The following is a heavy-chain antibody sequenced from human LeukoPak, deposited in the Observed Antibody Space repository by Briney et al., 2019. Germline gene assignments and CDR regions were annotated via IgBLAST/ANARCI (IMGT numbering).Heavy chain of an antibody. D-gene: IGHD6-13*01. CDR2: INHSGST. CDR1: GGSFSGYY. CDR3: ARGRSVAAAGKYYYYYYYMDV. V-gene: IGHV4-34*01. Sequence: SETLSLTCAVYGGSFSGYYWSWIRQPPGKGLEWIGEINHSGSTNYNPSLKSRVTISVDTSKNQFSLKLSSVTAADTAVYYCARGRSVAAAGKYYYYYYYMDVWGKGTTVTVS. J-gene: IGHJ6*03.